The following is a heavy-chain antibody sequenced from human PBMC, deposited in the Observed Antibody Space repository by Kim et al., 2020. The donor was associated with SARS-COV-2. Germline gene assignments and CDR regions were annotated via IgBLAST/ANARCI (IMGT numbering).Heavy chain of an antibody. V-gene: IGHV3-15*01. Sequence: TEYATHVKGRFNISRDESQNTVHLQMNRLKTEDTAVYYCTTLISAAGRGYWGQGTLVTVSS. D-gene: IGHD6-13*01. CDR2: T. J-gene: IGHJ4*02. CDR3: TTLISAAGRGY.